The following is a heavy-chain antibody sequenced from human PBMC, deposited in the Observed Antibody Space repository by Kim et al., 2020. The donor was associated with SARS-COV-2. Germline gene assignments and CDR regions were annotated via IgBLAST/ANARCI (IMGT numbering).Heavy chain of an antibody. D-gene: IGHD6-13*01. CDR2: ISGSGGST. Sequence: GGSLRLSCAASGFTFSSYAMRWVRHAPGKGREWVSAISGSGGSTYYADSVKGRFTISRENTKNTPYLQMNSLRAEDTAVYYCAKGDLAAAGTGAFDSGGQGTMVTVSS. V-gene: IGHV3-23*01. J-gene: IGHJ3*02. CDR1: GFTFSSYA. CDR3: AKGDLAAAGTGAFDS.